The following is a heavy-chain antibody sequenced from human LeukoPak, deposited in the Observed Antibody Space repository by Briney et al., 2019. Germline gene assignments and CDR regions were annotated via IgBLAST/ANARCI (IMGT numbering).Heavy chain of an antibody. CDR1: GGTFSSYA. CDR3: ARGPRVRGVKGWFDP. Sequence: SVKVSCKASGGTFSSYAISLVRQAPGQGLEWMGGIIPIFGTANYAQKFQGRVTITTDESTSTAYMELSSLRSEDTAVYYCARGPRVRGVKGWFDPWGQGTLVTVSS. D-gene: IGHD3-10*01. CDR2: IIPIFGTA. V-gene: IGHV1-69*05. J-gene: IGHJ5*02.